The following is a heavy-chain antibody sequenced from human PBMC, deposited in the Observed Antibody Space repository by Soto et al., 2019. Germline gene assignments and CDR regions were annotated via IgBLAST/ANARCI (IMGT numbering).Heavy chain of an antibody. D-gene: IGHD2-8*01. CDR2: IYYSGST. Sequence: SSETLSLTCTVSGGSISSYYWSWIRQPPGKGLEWIGYIYYSGSTNYNPSLKSRVTISVDTSKNQFSLKLSSVTAADTAVYYCARVGEKPRFCTIGVCPKRVYYYYYMDVWGKGTTVTVSS. V-gene: IGHV4-59*01. CDR1: GGSISSYY. CDR3: ARVGEKPRFCTIGVCPKRVYYYYYMDV. J-gene: IGHJ6*03.